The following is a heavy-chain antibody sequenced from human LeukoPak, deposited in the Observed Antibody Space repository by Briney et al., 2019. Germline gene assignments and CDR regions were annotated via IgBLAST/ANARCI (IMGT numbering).Heavy chain of an antibody. Sequence: GGSLRLSCAASGFTFTSYAMSWVRQAPGKGLDWVSGISGSGGRTYYADSVKGRFTISGDNSKNTLYLQMNSLRAEDTAVYYCAKGRYSGDWSYYFDYWGQGALVTVSS. CDR3: AKGRYSGDWSYYFDY. D-gene: IGHD6-19*01. V-gene: IGHV3-23*01. J-gene: IGHJ4*02. CDR1: GFTFTSYA. CDR2: ISGSGGRT.